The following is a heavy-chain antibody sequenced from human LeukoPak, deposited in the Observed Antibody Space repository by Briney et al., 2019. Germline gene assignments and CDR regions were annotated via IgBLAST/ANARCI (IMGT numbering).Heavy chain of an antibody. CDR1: GFTFTSYS. D-gene: IGHD2-15*01. J-gene: IGHJ4*02. Sequence: GGSLRLSCAASGFTFTSYSMNWVRQAPGKGLEWVSGIDWNGGSTGYADSVKGRLTTSRDNAKNSLFLQMNRLRAEDTALYYCARAGSGAWDYFGYWGQGTLVTVSS. CDR3: ARAGSGAWDYFGY. V-gene: IGHV3-20*04. CDR2: IDWNGGST.